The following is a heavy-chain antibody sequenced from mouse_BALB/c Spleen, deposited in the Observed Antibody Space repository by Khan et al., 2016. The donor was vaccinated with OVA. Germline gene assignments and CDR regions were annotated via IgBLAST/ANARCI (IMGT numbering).Heavy chain of an antibody. V-gene: IGHV3-2*02. CDR3: ARGNYYGYAMDY. CDR1: GYSITSNYA. CDR2: ISYSGST. J-gene: IGHJ4*01. Sequence: EVQLQESGPGLVKPSQSLSLTCTVTGYSITSNYAWNWIRQFPGNKLEWMGYISYSGSTSYNPSLKSRISITRDTSTNQFFLQLSSMTNEDTASYYCARGNYYGYAMDYWGQGTSVTVSA. D-gene: IGHD1-1*01.